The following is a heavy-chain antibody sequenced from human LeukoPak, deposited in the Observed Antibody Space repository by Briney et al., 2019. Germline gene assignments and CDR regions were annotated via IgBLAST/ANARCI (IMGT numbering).Heavy chain of an antibody. Sequence: ASVKVSRKASGYTFSGYYMHWVRQAPGQGLEWMGWINPNSGGTNYAQKFQGRVTMTRDTSISTAYMELSRLRSDDTAVYYCARGGIAAAGDFDYWGQGTLVTVSS. D-gene: IGHD6-13*01. CDR3: ARGGIAAAGDFDY. CDR2: INPNSGGT. J-gene: IGHJ4*02. V-gene: IGHV1-2*02. CDR1: GYTFSGYY.